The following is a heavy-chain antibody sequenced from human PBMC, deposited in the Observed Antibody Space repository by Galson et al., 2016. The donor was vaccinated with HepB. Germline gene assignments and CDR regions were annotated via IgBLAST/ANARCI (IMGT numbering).Heavy chain of an antibody. CDR1: GFTFSSYA. Sequence: SLRLSCAASGFTFSSYAMHWVRQAPGKGLEVVSSISRSGDSTDYADSVKGRFTISRDNSKNTLYLQMNSLRAEDTAVYYCAKSGRYYGVDHFDYWGQGTLVTVSS. D-gene: IGHD4-17*01. V-gene: IGHV3-NL1*01. CDR3: AKSGRYYGVDHFDY. J-gene: IGHJ4*02. CDR2: ISRSGDST.